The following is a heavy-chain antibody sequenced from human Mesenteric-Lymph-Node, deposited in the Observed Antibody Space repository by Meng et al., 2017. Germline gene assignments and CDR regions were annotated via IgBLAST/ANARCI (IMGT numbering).Heavy chain of an antibody. Sequence: VKLQDSGPELVKPSQPLSLTCIVSGDSFNSPDYYWSWIRQPPEKGLEWIGYIYYSGSTYYNPSLKSRVSISGDTSNKQFSLKLTSVTAADTAVYYCARSPYSGSALPFFDYWGQGSLVTVSS. CDR3: ARSPYSGSALPFFDY. D-gene: IGHD1-26*01. CDR1: GDSFNSPDYY. J-gene: IGHJ4*02. V-gene: IGHV4-30-4*01. CDR2: IYYSGST.